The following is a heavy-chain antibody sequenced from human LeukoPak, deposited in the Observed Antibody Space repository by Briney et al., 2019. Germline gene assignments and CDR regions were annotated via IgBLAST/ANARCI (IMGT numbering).Heavy chain of an antibody. CDR2: VTRDGRTT. V-gene: IGHV3-43*01. Sequence: GGSLRLSCAASGFTFDRYTMHWVRQAPGKALEWVSFVTRDGRTTNYAYSVMGRFTISRDNAKNSLYLQMNSLRAEDTAVYYCAREGVVLRYFDWLPYYYYMDVWGKGTTVTVSS. J-gene: IGHJ6*03. D-gene: IGHD3-9*01. CDR1: GFTFDRYT. CDR3: AREGVVLRYFDWLPYYYYMDV.